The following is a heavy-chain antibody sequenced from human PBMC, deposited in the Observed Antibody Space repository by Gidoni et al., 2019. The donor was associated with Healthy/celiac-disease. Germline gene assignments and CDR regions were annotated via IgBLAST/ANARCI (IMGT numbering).Heavy chain of an antibody. CDR2: IYYSWST. V-gene: IGHV4-31*03. CDR1: GGSISSGGYY. J-gene: IGHJ4*02. CDR3: ARAPVRITMIELYQYYFDY. Sequence: QVQLQESGPGLVKPSQTLSLTCTVSGGSISSGGYYWSWIRQHPGKGLEWIGYIYYSWSTYYNPSLKSRVTISVDTSKNQFSLKLSSVTAADTAVYYCARAPVRITMIELYQYYFDYWGQGTLVTVSS. D-gene: IGHD3-22*01.